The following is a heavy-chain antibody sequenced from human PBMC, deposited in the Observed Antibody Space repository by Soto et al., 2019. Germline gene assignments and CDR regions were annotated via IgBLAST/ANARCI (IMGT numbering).Heavy chain of an antibody. CDR3: AKGGRGTYYYYYGVDV. D-gene: IGHD1-1*01. CDR2: ISYDGNNK. V-gene: IGHV3-30*18. J-gene: IGHJ6*02. Sequence: GGSLRLSCAASGFTFSGYGMHWVRQAPGKGLEWVAVISYDGNNKYYADSVKGRSTISRDNSKNTLYLQMNSLRAEDTAVYYCAKGGRGTYYYYYGVDVWGQRTTVTVSS. CDR1: GFTFSGYG.